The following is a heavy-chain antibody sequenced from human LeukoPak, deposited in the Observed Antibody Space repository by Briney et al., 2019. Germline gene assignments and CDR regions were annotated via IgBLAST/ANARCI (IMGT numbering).Heavy chain of an antibody. CDR3: AKEGLGIVGATTGDY. V-gene: IGHV3-23*01. J-gene: IGHJ4*02. CDR1: GFTFSSYG. Sequence: GGTLRLSCAASGFTFSSYGMSWVRQAPGKGLEWVSAISGSGGSTYYADSVKGRFTISRDNSKNTLYLQMNSLRAEDTAVYYCAKEGLGIVGATTGDYWGQGTLVTVSS. CDR2: ISGSGGST. D-gene: IGHD1-26*01.